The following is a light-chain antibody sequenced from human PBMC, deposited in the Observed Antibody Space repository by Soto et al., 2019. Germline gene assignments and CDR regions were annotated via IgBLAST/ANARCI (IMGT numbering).Light chain of an antibody. CDR1: SSDVGAYNY. CDR2: EVS. CDR3: SSYTSRTTPV. Sequence: QSVLTQPASVSGSPGQSITISCTGTSSDVGAYNYVSWYQQYPGTAPKVMIYEVSSRPSGVSHRFSGSRSGNTASLTISGLQAEDEADYHCSSYTSRTTPVFGGGTKLTVL. V-gene: IGLV2-14*01. J-gene: IGLJ2*01.